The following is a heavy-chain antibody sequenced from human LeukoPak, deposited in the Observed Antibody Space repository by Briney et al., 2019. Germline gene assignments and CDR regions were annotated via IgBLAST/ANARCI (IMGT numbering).Heavy chain of an antibody. CDR2: ISTSSSYI. CDR3: AELGITMIGGV. Sequence: NTGGSLRLSCAASGFTFSSYNMNWVRQAPGKGLEWVSSISTSSSYIYYADSVKGRFTISRDNAKNSVYLQMNSLRAEDTAVYYCAELGITMIGGVWGKGTTVTISS. J-gene: IGHJ6*04. V-gene: IGHV3-21*01. CDR1: GFTFSSYN. D-gene: IGHD3-10*02.